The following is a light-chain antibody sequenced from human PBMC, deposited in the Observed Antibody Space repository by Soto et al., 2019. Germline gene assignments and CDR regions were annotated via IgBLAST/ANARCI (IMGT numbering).Light chain of an antibody. CDR2: DAS. J-gene: IGKJ1*01. Sequence: EVVLTHSPATLSLSPWERATLSFRASQSVGSYLAWYQQKPGQAPRLLIYDASNRATGIPARFSGSGSGTEFTLTVSSLQSEDVAVYYCQQSVKSPWKFGQGTKVDIK. CDR1: QSVGSY. V-gene: IGKV3-11*01. CDR3: QQSVKSPWK.